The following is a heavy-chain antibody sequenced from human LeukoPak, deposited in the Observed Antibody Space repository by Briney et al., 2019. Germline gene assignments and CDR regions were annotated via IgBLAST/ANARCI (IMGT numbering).Heavy chain of an antibody. V-gene: IGHV4-38-2*01. D-gene: IGHD2-15*01. J-gene: IGHJ3*02. CDR2: IYHRGST. CDR3: ARLGFVVVVAAIGI. Sequence: PSETLSLTCAVSGYSISSGYYWGWIRQPPGKGLEWIGGIYHRGSTYYNPALKKRGPISVDPAKNQVSPDLRPVTPAGTAVYYCARLGFVVVVAAIGIWGQGTMVTVSS. CDR1: GYSISSGYY.